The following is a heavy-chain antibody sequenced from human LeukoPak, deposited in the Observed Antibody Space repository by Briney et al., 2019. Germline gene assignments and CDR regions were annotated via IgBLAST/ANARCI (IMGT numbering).Heavy chain of an antibody. V-gene: IGHV1-46*01. J-gene: IGHJ4*02. CDR3: ARVSMDCGGDCYFDY. D-gene: IGHD2-21*02. Sequence: GASVKVSCKASGYTFTSYYMHWVRQAPGQGLEWMGIINPSGGSTSFAQKFQGRVTMTRDMSTSTVYMELSSLRSEDTAVYYCARVSMDCGGDCYFDYWGQGTLVTVSS. CDR1: GYTFTSYY. CDR2: INPSGGST.